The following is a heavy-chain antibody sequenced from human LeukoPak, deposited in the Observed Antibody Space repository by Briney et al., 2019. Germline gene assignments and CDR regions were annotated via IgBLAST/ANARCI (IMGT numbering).Heavy chain of an antibody. V-gene: IGHV4-59*01. D-gene: IGHD3-9*01. J-gene: IGHJ3*02. CDR1: GGSISSYY. Sequence: SETLSLTCTVSGGSISSYYWSWIRQPPGKGLEWIGYTYYSGSTNYNPSLKSRVTISVDTSKNQFSLKLSSVTAADTAVYYCARPYYDILTGYIPGAFDIWGQGTMVTVSS. CDR2: TYYSGST. CDR3: ARPYYDILTGYIPGAFDI.